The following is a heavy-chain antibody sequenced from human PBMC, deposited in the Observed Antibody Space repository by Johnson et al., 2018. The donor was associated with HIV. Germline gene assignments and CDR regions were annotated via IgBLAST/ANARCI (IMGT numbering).Heavy chain of an antibody. V-gene: IGHV3-66*01. Sequence: VQLVESGGGLVQPGGSLRLSCAASGFTVSSNNMSWVRQAPGKGLEWVSGIGTAGDTYYAVSVKGRFTISRDSAKNSLYLQMNSLRAEDTAVYYCAKGLMRGAFDMWGQGTMVTVSS. CDR2: IGTAGDT. CDR3: AKGLMRGAFDM. D-gene: IGHD2-8*01. J-gene: IGHJ3*02. CDR1: GFTVSSNN.